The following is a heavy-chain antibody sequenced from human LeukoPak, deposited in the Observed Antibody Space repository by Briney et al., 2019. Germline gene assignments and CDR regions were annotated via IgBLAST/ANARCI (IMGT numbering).Heavy chain of an antibody. CDR3: ARDSGFSGTQRGEY. V-gene: IGHV3-21*01. Sequence: GGSLRLSCAASGFTFSSYGMSWVRQAPGKGLEWVSSISSSSSYIYYADSVKGRFTISRDNSKNTLYLQMNSLRAEDTAVYYCARDSGFSGTQRGEYWGQGTLVTVSS. CDR1: GFTFSSYG. D-gene: IGHD6-6*01. CDR2: ISSSSSYI. J-gene: IGHJ4*02.